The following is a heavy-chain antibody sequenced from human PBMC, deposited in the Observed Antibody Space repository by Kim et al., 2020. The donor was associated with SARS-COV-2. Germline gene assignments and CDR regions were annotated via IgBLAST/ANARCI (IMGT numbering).Heavy chain of an antibody. CDR3: ARDLVTMVRGVNWFDP. V-gene: IGHV4-34*01. Sequence: SETLSLTCAAYGGSFSGYYWSWIRQPPGKGLEWIGEINHSGSTNYNPSLKSRVTISVDTSKNQFSLKLSSVTAADTAVYYCARDLVTMVRGVNWFDPWGQGTLVTVSS. CDR1: GGSFSGYY. D-gene: IGHD3-10*01. CDR2: INHSGST. J-gene: IGHJ5*02.